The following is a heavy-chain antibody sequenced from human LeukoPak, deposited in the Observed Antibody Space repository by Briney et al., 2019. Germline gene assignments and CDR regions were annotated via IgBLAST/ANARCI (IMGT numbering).Heavy chain of an antibody. CDR2: IYYSGST. CDR1: GGSIGSYY. Sequence: SETLSLTCSVSGGSIGSYYWSWIRQPPGKGLEWIGYIYYSGSTNYNPSLKSRVTISGDTSKNQFSLKLNSVTAADTAIYYCATHRRSGSGGSENAFEIWGQGTMVTVSS. CDR3: ATHRRSGSGGSENAFEI. D-gene: IGHD5-12*01. V-gene: IGHV4-59*08. J-gene: IGHJ3*02.